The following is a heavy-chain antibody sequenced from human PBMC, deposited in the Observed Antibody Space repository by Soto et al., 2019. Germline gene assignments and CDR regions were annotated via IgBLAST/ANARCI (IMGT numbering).Heavy chain of an antibody. CDR1: GGSISSGGYY. V-gene: IGHV4-31*03. CDR2: IYYSGST. CDR3: ARLCTRGDYYYYGMDG. Sequence: PSETLSLTCTVSGGSISSGGYYWSWIRQHPGKGLEWIGYIYYSGSTYYNPSLKSRVTISVDTSKNQFSLKLSSVTSADTAVYYCARLCTRGDYYYYGMDGWGQGTTVTVSS. D-gene: IGHD2-2*01. J-gene: IGHJ6*02.